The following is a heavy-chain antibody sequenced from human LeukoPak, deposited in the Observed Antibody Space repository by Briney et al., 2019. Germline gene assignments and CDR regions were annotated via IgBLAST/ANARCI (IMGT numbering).Heavy chain of an antibody. CDR1: GFTFSSYS. V-gene: IGHV3-64*02. Sequence: GGSLRLSCAASGFTFSSYSMQWLRQAPGKGLAYVSAISSNGDNTYYAGSVKGRFTISRDNSKNTLYLQMGSLRVEDMGVYYWAREVDRVFDYWGQGNLVTVSS. D-gene: IGHD2-2*01. CDR3: AREVDRVFDY. J-gene: IGHJ4*02. CDR2: ISSNGDNT.